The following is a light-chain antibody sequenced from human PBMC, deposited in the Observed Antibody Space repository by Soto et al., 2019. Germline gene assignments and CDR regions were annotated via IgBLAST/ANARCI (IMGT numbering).Light chain of an antibody. CDR2: VVS. J-gene: IGLJ1*01. V-gene: IGLV2-11*01. Sequence: QSVLTQPRSVSGSPGQSVTISCTGTSSDVGGYNYVSWYQQHPGKAPKLMIYVVSKRPSGVPDRFSVSKSGNTAPLTISGLQAEDEADYYCAAWDDSLSGLYVFGTGTKVTVL. CDR3: AAWDDSLSGLYV. CDR1: SSDVGGYNY.